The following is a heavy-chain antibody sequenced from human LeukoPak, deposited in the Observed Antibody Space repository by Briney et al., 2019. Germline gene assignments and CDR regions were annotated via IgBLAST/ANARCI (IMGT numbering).Heavy chain of an antibody. CDR1: GFRFSNYY. J-gene: IGHJ4*02. D-gene: IGHD6-13*01. V-gene: IGHV3-7*02. CDR2: TKPDGSEK. CDR3: VSQYSSSANY. Sequence: GGSLRLSCAASGFRFSNYYMGWVRQAPGKELEWVAHTKPDGSEKHYVDSVKGRFTISRDNAKNSLYLQMDGLRAEDTAVYYCVSQYSSSANYWGRGTLVSVSS.